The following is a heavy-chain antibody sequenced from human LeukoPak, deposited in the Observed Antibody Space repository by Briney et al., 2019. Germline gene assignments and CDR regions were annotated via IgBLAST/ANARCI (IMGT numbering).Heavy chain of an antibody. Sequence: GGSLRLSCAASGFTFSSYSMNWVRQAPGKGLEWVSYISSSSSTIYYADSVKGRFTISRDNAKNSLYLQMNSLRDEDTAVYYCARYYDFWSGYSLQRPLYYYGMDVWGQGTTVTVSS. V-gene: IGHV3-48*02. J-gene: IGHJ6*02. CDR2: ISSSSSTI. CDR1: GFTFSSYS. CDR3: ARYYDFWSGYSLQRPLYYYGMDV. D-gene: IGHD3-3*01.